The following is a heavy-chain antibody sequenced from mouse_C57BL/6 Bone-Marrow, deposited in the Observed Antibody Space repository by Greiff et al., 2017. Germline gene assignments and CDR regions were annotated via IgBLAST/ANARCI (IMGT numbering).Heavy chain of an antibody. V-gene: IGHV1-55*01. CDR1: GYTFTSYW. CDR3: ARSGGTTVVAYYFDY. J-gene: IGHJ2*01. CDR2: IYPGSGST. D-gene: IGHD1-1*01. Sequence: QVQLQQPGAELVKPGASVKMSCKASGYTFTSYWITWVKQRPGQGLEWIGDIYPGSGSTNYNEKFKSKATLTVDTSSSTAYMPLSSLASEDSAVYYCARSGGTTVVAYYFDYWGQGTTLTVSS.